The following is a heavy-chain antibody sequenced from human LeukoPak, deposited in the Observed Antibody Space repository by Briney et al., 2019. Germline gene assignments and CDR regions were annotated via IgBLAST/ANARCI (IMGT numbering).Heavy chain of an antibody. CDR3: AREGGSYSNYFDY. J-gene: IGHJ4*02. CDR2: IYSGGRT. Sequence: GGSLRLSCAASGFTVSRNYMSWVRQAPGKGLEWVSVIYSGGRTYYADSVKGRFTISRDNSKNTLYLQMNSLKAEDTAIYYCAREGGSYSNYFDYWGQGTLVTVSS. CDR1: GFTVSRNY. D-gene: IGHD1-26*01. V-gene: IGHV3-66*01.